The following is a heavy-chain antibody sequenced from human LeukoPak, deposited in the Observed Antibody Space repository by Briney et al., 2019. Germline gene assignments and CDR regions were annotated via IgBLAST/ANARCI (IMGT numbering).Heavy chain of an antibody. D-gene: IGHD2-15*01. J-gene: IGHJ4*02. Sequence: GGSLRLSCAASGFTFSSYSMNWVRQAPGKGLEWVSSISSSSSYIYYADSVKGRFTISRDNAKSSLYLQMNSLRAEDTAVYYCARGGGRYCSGGSCYDIDYWGQGTLVTVSS. CDR2: ISSSSSYI. CDR1: GFTFSSYS. CDR3: ARGGGRYCSGGSCYDIDY. V-gene: IGHV3-21*01.